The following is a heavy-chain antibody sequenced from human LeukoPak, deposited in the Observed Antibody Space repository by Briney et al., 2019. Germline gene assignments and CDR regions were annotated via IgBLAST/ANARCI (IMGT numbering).Heavy chain of an antibody. CDR2: IYHSGST. V-gene: IGHV4-38-2*01. CDR1: AYSISSGYY. J-gene: IGHJ4*02. D-gene: IGHD2-21*01. Sequence: PSGTLSLTCAVSAYSISSGYYWGWIRQPPGKGLEWIGSIYHSGSTYYNPSLKSRVTILVDTSKNQFSLKLSSVTAADTAVYYCALRLRQGGDYVVYWGQGTLVTVSS. CDR3: ALRLRQGGDYVVY.